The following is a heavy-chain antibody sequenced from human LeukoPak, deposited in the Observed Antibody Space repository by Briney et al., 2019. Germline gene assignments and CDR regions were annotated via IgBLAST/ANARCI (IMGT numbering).Heavy chain of an antibody. D-gene: IGHD1-26*01. Sequence: PGGSLRLSCAASGFTFSSYSMTWVRQAPGKGLEWVSSISSSSSYIYYADSVKGRFTISRDNAKNSLYLQMNSLRAEDTAVYYCARGRELLDYFDYWGQGTLVTVSS. CDR2: ISSSSSYI. J-gene: IGHJ4*02. CDR1: GFTFSSYS. CDR3: ARGRELLDYFDY. V-gene: IGHV3-21*01.